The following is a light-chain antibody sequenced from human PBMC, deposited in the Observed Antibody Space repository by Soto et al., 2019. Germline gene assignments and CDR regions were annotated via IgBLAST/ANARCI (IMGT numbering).Light chain of an antibody. J-gene: IGKJ1*01. Sequence: DLQMTQSPSSVSASVGDRVTITCRASQDIDSWLAWYQQKPGKAPKLLIYAASSLQSGVPSRFSGSGSGTDFTFTISSLQPEDFATYSCQQGSSFPWTFGQGTKVEIK. V-gene: IGKV1-12*01. CDR1: QDIDSW. CDR2: AAS. CDR3: QQGSSFPWT.